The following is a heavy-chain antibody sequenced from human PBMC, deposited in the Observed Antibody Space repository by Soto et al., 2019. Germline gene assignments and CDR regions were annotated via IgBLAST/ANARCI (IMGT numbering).Heavy chain of an antibody. CDR2: IIPIFGTT. J-gene: IGHJ6*02. Sequence: ASVKVSCKASGGTFSSYAISWVRQAPGQGLEWMGGIIPIFGTTNYAQKFQGRVTITADESTSTAYMELSSLRSEDTAVYYCARGDYDSSGSYYYYGMDVWGQGTTVTVSS. CDR3: ARGDYDSSGSYYYYGMDV. CDR1: GGTFSSYA. D-gene: IGHD3-22*01. V-gene: IGHV1-69*13.